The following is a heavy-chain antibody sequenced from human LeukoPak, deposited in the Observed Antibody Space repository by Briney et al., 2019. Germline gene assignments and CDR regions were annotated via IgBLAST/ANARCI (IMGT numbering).Heavy chain of an antibody. D-gene: IGHD4-17*01. CDR3: AKGDYGAYPHYFDY. CDR2: ISGSGGTT. J-gene: IGHJ4*02. V-gene: IGHV3-23*01. CDR1: GFPFSSYA. Sequence: PGGSLKLSCATSGFPFSSYAMKLGRQAPGKGVELGSAISGSGGTTYYADTVKGRFTISRDNSKNTLYLQMNSLRAEDTAAYYCAKGDYGAYPHYFDYWGQGTLVPVSS.